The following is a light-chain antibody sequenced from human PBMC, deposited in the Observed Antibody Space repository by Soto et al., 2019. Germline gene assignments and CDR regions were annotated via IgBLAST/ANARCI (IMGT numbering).Light chain of an antibody. CDR3: GSYTTSSNYV. V-gene: IGLV2-14*02. CDR1: SSDVGRYNL. Sequence: QSALTQPASVSGSPGQSLSISCTGASSDVGRYNLVSWYQQYPGKAPKLMIYDVSTRPSGVSDRFSGSKSGNTASLTISGLRAEDEADYYCGSYTTSSNYVFGTGTKLTVL. J-gene: IGLJ1*01. CDR2: DVS.